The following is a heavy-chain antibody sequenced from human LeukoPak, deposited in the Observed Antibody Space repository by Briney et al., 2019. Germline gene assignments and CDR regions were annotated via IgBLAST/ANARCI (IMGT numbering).Heavy chain of an antibody. V-gene: IGHV5-51*01. CDR1: GYNFNTHW. Sequence: GEFLKISCKGSGYNFNTHWIGWVRQMPGKGLELMGIVNPAESNTRYSPSFQGQVTISADKSISTAYLQWSSLKASDTAMYYCARSNTALAEFDYWGQGTLVT. D-gene: IGHD5-18*01. CDR2: VNPAESNT. CDR3: ARSNTALAEFDY. J-gene: IGHJ4*02.